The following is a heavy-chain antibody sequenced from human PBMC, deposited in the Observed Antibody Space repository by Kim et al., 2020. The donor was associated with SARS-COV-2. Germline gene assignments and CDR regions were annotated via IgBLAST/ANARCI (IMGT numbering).Heavy chain of an antibody. Sequence: GGSLRLSCAASGFTFSSYSMNWVRQAPGKGLEWVSSISSSSSYIYYADSVKGRFTISRDNAKNSLYLQMNSLRAEDTAVYYCATDPANYYGSGSYVIRGHYWGQGTLVTVSS. D-gene: IGHD3-10*01. CDR3: ATDPANYYGSGSYVIRGHY. CDR2: ISSSSSYI. V-gene: IGHV3-21*01. CDR1: GFTFSSYS. J-gene: IGHJ4*02.